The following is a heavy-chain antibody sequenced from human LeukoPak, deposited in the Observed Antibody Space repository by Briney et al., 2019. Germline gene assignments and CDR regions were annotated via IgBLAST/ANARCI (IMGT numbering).Heavy chain of an antibody. Sequence: SETLSLTCTVSGGSISSSSYYWGWIRQPPGKGLEWIGSIYYSGSTYYNPSLKSRVTISVDTSKNQFSLKLSSVTAADTAVYYCARLFWSGYNFDYWGQGTLVTVSS. J-gene: IGHJ4*02. D-gene: IGHD3-3*01. CDR2: IYYSGST. CDR3: ARLFWSGYNFDY. V-gene: IGHV4-39*01. CDR1: GGSISSSSYY.